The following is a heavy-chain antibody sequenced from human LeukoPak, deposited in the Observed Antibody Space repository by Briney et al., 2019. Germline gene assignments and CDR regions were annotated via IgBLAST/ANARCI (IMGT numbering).Heavy chain of an antibody. Sequence: GESLKISCKGSGYSFTSYWIGWVRQMPGKGLEWMGIIYPGDSDTRYSPSFQGQVTISADKSISTAYLQWSSLKASDTAMYYCARIGRYFDWQQYYFDYWGQGTLVTVSS. CDR1: GYSFTSYW. D-gene: IGHD3-9*01. CDR3: ARIGRYFDWQQYYFDY. J-gene: IGHJ4*02. CDR2: IYPGDSDT. V-gene: IGHV5-51*01.